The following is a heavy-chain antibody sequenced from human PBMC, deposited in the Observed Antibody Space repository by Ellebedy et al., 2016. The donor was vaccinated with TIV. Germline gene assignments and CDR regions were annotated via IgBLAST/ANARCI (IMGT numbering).Heavy chain of an antibody. CDR2: ANNDGASV. V-gene: IGHV3-74*01. J-gene: IGHJ4*02. CDR1: EFTFSSYA. Sequence: GESLKISCAASEFTFSSYAMSWVRQAPGKGLVWVSRANNDGASVVYADSVRGRFTISRDNPRNTLYLQMNSLRAEDTAVYYCARESWNYARDFDVWGQGTLVAVSS. D-gene: IGHD1-7*01. CDR3: ARESWNYARDFDV.